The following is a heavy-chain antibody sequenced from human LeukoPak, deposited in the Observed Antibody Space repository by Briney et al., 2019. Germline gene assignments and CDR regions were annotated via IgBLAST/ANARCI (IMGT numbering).Heavy chain of an antibody. CDR2: IYSGGST. J-gene: IGHJ4*02. D-gene: IGHD3-22*01. CDR3: AREWYDSSGYPLDY. Sequence: GGPLRLSCAASGFTVSSNYMSWVRQAPGKGLEWVSVIYSGGSTYYADSVKGRFTISRDNFKNTLYLQMNSLRAEDTAVYYCAREWYDSSGYPLDYWGQGTLVTVSS. V-gene: IGHV3-66*01. CDR1: GFTVSSNY.